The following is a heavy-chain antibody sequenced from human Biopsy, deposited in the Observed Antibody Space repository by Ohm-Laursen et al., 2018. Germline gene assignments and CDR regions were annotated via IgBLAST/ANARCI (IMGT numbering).Heavy chain of an antibody. Sequence: SLTLSCTASGFGMSAMHWVRQPPGKGLEWLAVIADDGSNKDYAESVKGRFTISRDRSRDTVHLQMNSLRYEDTALYYCAKDGGQWLGGAFDIWGHGTMVSVSS. J-gene: IGHJ3*02. V-gene: IGHV3-30*18. CDR3: AKDGGQWLGGAFDI. CDR2: IADDGSNK. D-gene: IGHD6-19*01. CDR1: GFGMSA.